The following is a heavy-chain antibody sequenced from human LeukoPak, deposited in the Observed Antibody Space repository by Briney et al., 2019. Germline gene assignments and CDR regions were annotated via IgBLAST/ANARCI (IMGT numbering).Heavy chain of an antibody. V-gene: IGHV1-69*05. CDR3: AKALDSSGWFNAFDI. Sequence: GASVKVSCKASGGTFSSYAISWVRQAPGQGREWMGGIIPIFGTANYAQKFQGRVTITTDESTSTAYMELSSLRSEDTAVYYCAKALDSSGWFNAFDIWGQGTMVTVSS. CDR1: GGTFSSYA. D-gene: IGHD6-19*01. CDR2: IIPIFGTA. J-gene: IGHJ3*02.